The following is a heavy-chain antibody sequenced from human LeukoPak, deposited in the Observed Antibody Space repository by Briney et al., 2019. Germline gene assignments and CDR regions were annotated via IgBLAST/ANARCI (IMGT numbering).Heavy chain of an antibody. CDR1: GGSISSYY. V-gene: IGHV4-4*07. CDR2: MHTSGST. CDR3: ARGGDGMITNDWFDS. J-gene: IGHJ5*01. D-gene: IGHD3-16*01. Sequence: SETLSLTCTVSGGSISSYYWSWFRQPAGRGLEWVGRMHTSGSTDYSPSLKSRVTMSLDTSKNHFSLKLTSVTAADTAVYYCARGGDGMITNDWFDSWGQGTLVTVSS.